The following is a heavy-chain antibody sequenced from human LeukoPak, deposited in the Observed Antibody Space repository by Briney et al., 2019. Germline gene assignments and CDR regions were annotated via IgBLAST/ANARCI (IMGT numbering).Heavy chain of an antibody. J-gene: IGHJ5*02. CDR2: TYYRSTWYN. V-gene: IGHV6-1*01. CDR1: GDSVSSNSVT. CDR3: ARRLTQYDCFDP. D-gene: IGHD2-2*01. Sequence: SQTLSLTCAISGDSVSSNSVTWDWIRQSPSRGLEWLGRTYYRSTWYNDYAVSVRGRITVNPDTSKSQFSLHLNSVTPEDTAVYYCARRLTQYDCFDPWGQGILVTVSS.